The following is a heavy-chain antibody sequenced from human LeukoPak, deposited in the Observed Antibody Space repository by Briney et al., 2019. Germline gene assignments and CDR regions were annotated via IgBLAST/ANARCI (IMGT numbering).Heavy chain of an antibody. CDR1: GGSISSGSYY. CDR3: ARDRIYYYYMDV. V-gene: IGHV4-61*02. Sequence: SETLSLTCTVSGGSISSGSYYWSWIRQPAGKGLEWIGRIYTSGSTNYNPSLKSRVTISVDTSKNQFSLKLSSLTAADTAVYYCARDRIYYYYMDVWGKGTTVTVSS. J-gene: IGHJ6*03. CDR2: IYTSGST.